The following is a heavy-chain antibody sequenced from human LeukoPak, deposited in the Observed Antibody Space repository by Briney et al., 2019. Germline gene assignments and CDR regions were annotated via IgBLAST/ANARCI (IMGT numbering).Heavy chain of an antibody. D-gene: IGHD3-22*01. CDR2: ISSSSSYI. CDR1: GFTFNNYG. CDR3: AKNYYDSSGLFDY. V-gene: IGHV3-21*01. J-gene: IGHJ4*02. Sequence: KSGGSLRLSCAASGFTFNNYGMHWVRQAPGKGLEWVSSISSSSSYIYYADSVKGRFTISRDNAKNSLHLQMNSLRAEDTAVYYCAKNYYDSSGLFDYWGQGTLVIVSS.